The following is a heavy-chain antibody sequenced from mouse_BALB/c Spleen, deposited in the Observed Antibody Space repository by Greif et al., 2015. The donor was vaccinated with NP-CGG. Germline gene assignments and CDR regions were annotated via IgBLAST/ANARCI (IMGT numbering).Heavy chain of an antibody. CDR1: GFTFSSFG. Sequence: EVMLVESGGGLVQPGGPRKLSCAASGFTFSSFGMHWVRQAPEKGLEWVAYISSGSSTIYYADTVKGRFTISRDNPKNTLFLQMASLMSDDTAMYYCARNLRGNYAMDYWRLGPSFTVSS. J-gene: IGHJ4*01. CDR2: ISSGSSTI. CDR3: ARNLRGNYAMDY. V-gene: IGHV5-17*02.